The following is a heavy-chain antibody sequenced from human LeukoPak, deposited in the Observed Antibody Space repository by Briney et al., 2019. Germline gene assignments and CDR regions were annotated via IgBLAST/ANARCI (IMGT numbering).Heavy chain of an antibody. D-gene: IGHD3-10*01. Sequence: PGGSLRLFCAASGFTFSDYSMNWVRQAPGRGLEWVSYISSSSSPIFYADSVKGRFTISRDNAKNSLYLQMNSLRAEDAAVYYCARDRFAYGSGSGWFDPWGQGTLVTVSS. V-gene: IGHV3-48*01. CDR3: ARDRFAYGSGSGWFDP. J-gene: IGHJ5*02. CDR1: GFTFSDYS. CDR2: ISSSSSPI.